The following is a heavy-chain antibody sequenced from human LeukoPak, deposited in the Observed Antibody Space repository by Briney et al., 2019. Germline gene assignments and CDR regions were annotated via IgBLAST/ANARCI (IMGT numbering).Heavy chain of an antibody. CDR2: IKQDGSEK. CDR3: ARAPSSWSGNHFYFDY. V-gene: IGHV3-7*03. CDR1: GFTFSSYW. J-gene: IGHJ4*02. D-gene: IGHD6-13*01. Sequence: GGSLRLSCAASGFTFSSYWMSWVRQAPGKGLEWVANIKQDGSEKYYVDSVKGRFTISRDNAKNSLYLQMNSLRAEDTAVYYCARAPSSWSGNHFYFDYWGQGTLVTVSS.